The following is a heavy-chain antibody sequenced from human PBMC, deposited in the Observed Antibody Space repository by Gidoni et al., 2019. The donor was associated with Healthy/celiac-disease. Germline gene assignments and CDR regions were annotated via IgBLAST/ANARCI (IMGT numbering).Heavy chain of an antibody. Sequence: EVQLVESGGGLVKPGGSLRLSCAASGFIFSNAWLSWFRQAPGKGLEWVGSIKSKTDGGTTDYAAPVKGRFTIVRDDSKNTLYLQMNSLKTEDTAVYYCTTDGVAYYDSSGYYYGMDVWGQGTTVTVSS. D-gene: IGHD3-22*01. J-gene: IGHJ6*02. CDR3: TTDGVAYYDSSGYYYGMDV. CDR1: GFIFSNAW. CDR2: IKSKTDGGTT. V-gene: IGHV3-15*01.